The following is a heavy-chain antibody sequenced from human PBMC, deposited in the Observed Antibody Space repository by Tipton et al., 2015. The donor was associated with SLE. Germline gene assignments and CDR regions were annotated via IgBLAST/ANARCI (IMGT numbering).Heavy chain of an antibody. V-gene: IGHV4-59*04. Sequence: TLSLTCTVSGGSISSYYWSWIRQPPGKGLEWIGSIFYSGITYQNPSLKSRLTMSVDTSKNQFSLKLNSVTAADTAVYWCARHVLYTTVGPHWYFDLWGRGTLVTVSS. D-gene: IGHD1-1*01. CDR1: GGSISSYY. CDR3: ARHVLYTTVGPHWYFDL. CDR2: IFYSGIT. J-gene: IGHJ2*01.